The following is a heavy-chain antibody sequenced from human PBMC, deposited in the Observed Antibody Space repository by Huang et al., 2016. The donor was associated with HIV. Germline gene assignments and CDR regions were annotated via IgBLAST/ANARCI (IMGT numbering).Heavy chain of an antibody. Sequence: QVQLVQSGGEVMQPGAAVRVSCKASGYDFGSYGMSWVGQAPGQGLEWLGWIGSVSRDTSSAQKFQGTVTMTTDTSTTTTYMELRSLRSDDTAMYYCARDPYYSNRWKRNDASFLWGQGTMITVSS. V-gene: IGHV1-18*01. CDR2: IGSVSRDT. D-gene: IGHD4-4*01. J-gene: IGHJ3*01. CDR3: ARDPYYSNRWKRNDASFL. CDR1: GYDFGSYG.